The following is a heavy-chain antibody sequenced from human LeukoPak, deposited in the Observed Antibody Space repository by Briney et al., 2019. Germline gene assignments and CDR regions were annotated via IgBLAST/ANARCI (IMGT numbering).Heavy chain of an antibody. CDR3: ARDDEKWEILRLIDY. J-gene: IGHJ4*02. D-gene: IGHD1-26*01. Sequence: GGSLRLSCAASGFTFSSYSMNWVRQAPVKGLEWVSSISSSSSYIYYADSVKGRFTISRDNAKNSLYLQMNSLRAEDTAVYYCARDDEKWEILRLIDYWGQGTLVTVSS. CDR2: ISSSSSYI. CDR1: GFTFSSYS. V-gene: IGHV3-21*01.